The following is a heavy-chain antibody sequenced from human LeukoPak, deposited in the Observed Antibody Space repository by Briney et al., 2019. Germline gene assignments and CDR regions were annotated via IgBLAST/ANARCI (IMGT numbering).Heavy chain of an antibody. CDR2: IKQDGSEK. V-gene: IGHV3-7*01. CDR3: VRLDQLLVVYFDY. D-gene: IGHD2-2*01. Sequence: PGGSLRLSCAASGFTFSSNYMTWVRQAPGKGLEWVANIKQDGSEKYYVDSVKGRFTISRDNAKNSLYLQMNSLGAEDTAVYYCVRLDQLLVVYFDYWGQGTLVTVSS. J-gene: IGHJ4*02. CDR1: GFTFSSNY.